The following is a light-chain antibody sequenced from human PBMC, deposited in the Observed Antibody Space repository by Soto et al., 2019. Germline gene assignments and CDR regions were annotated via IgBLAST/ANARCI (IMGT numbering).Light chain of an antibody. CDR1: SSDVGLYKY. Sequence: QSALTQPASVSGSPGQSITISCTGTSSDVGLYKYVSWFQQHPGEVPQLMIYEVTNRPSGVSNRFSGSKSGNTASLTISGLQAEDEADYYCSSFTSSNTWVFGGGTKLTVL. CDR3: SSFTSSNTWV. J-gene: IGLJ3*02. V-gene: IGLV2-14*01. CDR2: EVT.